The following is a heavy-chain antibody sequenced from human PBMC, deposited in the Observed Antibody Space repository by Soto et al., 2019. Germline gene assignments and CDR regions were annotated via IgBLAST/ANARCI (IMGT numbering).Heavy chain of an antibody. V-gene: IGHV5-10-1*01. D-gene: IGHD3-16*01. J-gene: IGHJ6*02. CDR1: GYSFTYFW. CDR3: AKQGGYYYYGMDA. CDR2: IDPGDSNS. Sequence: GESLKISCQGSGYSFTYFWISWVRQMPGKGLEWMGRIDPGDSNSIYSPSFQVHVTISVDKSSSTSYLQWGSLKASDTAIYYCAKQGGYYYYGMDAWGQGTTVTVSS.